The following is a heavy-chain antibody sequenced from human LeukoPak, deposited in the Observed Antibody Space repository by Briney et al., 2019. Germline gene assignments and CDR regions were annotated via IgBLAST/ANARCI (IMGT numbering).Heavy chain of an antibody. CDR3: AREKDGYKERYNWFDP. V-gene: IGHV4-59*01. J-gene: IGHJ5*02. CDR2: IYYSGST. CDR1: GGSISSYY. Sequence: SETLSLTCTVSGGSISSYYWSWIRQSPGKGLEWIGYIYYSGSTNYNPSLKSRVTISVDTSKNQFSLKLSSVTPADPAAYYCAREKDGYKERYNWFDPWGQGTLVTVSS. D-gene: IGHD5-24*01.